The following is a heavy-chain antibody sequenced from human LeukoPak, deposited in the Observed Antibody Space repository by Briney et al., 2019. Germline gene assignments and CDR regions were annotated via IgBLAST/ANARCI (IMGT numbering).Heavy chain of an antibody. CDR1: GYTFTSYD. CDR2: MNPNSGNT. J-gene: IGHJ4*02. D-gene: IGHD3-22*01. CDR3: ARSYYYDRGFDY. V-gene: IGHV1-8*01. Sequence: ASVKVSCKASGYTFTSYDINWVRQATGQGLEWMGWMNPNSGNTGYAQKFQGRVTMTRNTSISTAYVELSSLRSEDTAVYYCARSYYYDRGFDYWGQGTLVTVSS.